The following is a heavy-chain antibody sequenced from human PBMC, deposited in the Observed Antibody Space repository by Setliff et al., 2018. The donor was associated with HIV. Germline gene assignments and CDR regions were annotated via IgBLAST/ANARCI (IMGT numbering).Heavy chain of an antibody. CDR3: ARDPRSGYDSDTAMVTVYFYYIDV. CDR1: GYTFINFG. V-gene: IGHV1-18*04. J-gene: IGHJ6*03. CDR2: ISGYNGNT. D-gene: IGHD5-18*01. Sequence: ASVKVSCKASGYTFINFGITWVRQAPGQGLEWVGYISGYNGNTKYAQNVQGRVTMTTDTSTSTAYMELMSLRYDDTAVYYCARDPRSGYDSDTAMVTVYFYYIDVWGKGTTVTVSS.